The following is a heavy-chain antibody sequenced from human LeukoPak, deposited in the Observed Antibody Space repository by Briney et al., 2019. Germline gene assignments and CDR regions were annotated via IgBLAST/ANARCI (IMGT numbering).Heavy chain of an antibody. CDR3: AREGGSGSYPPADFDY. Sequence: SETLSLTCTVSGGSISDSSYYWGWIRQPPGKGQEWVGSIYYSGSTYYNPSLKSRVTISVDTSKNQFSLKLGSVTAADTAVYYCAREGGSGSYPPADFDYWGQGTLVSVSS. CDR2: IYYSGST. CDR1: GGSISDSSYY. D-gene: IGHD3-10*01. V-gene: IGHV4-39*07. J-gene: IGHJ4*02.